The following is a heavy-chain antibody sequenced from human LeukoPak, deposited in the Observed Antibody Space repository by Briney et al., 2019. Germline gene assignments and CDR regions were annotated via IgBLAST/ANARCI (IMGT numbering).Heavy chain of an antibody. CDR2: IYENGGTT. CDR1: GFTFRSHA. Sequence: PGGSLRLSCVGSGFTFRSHAMSWVRQAPEKGLEFVSGIYENGGTTYYADSVKGRFTISRDNAKNSLYLQMNSLRAEDTAVYYCARYSSGWRHSDDAFDIWGQGTMVTVSS. D-gene: IGHD6-19*01. V-gene: IGHV3-23*01. CDR3: ARYSSGWRHSDDAFDI. J-gene: IGHJ3*02.